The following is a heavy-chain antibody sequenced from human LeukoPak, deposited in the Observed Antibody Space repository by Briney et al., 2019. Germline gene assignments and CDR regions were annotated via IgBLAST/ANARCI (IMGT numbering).Heavy chain of an antibody. CDR2: ISNSGDIT. V-gene: IGHV3-23*01. Sequence: PGGSLRLSCAASGFTFITSAMNWVRQAPGKGLEWVSTISNSGDITYYADSIKGRFTISRDNSKNTLYLQMNSLRAEDTAVYYCAREAHDYGDYYFDYWGQGTLVTVSS. CDR1: GFTFITSA. CDR3: AREAHDYGDYYFDY. D-gene: IGHD4-17*01. J-gene: IGHJ4*02.